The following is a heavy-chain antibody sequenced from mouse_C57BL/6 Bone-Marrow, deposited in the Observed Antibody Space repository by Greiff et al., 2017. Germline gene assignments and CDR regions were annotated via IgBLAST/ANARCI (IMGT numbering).Heavy chain of an antibody. CDR2: IDPSDSYT. CDR3: ERERGHWYFDV. CDR1: GSTFTSYW. D-gene: IGHD3-3*01. V-gene: IGHV1-50*01. Sequence: QVQLQQPGAELVKPGASVKLSCKASGSTFTSYWMQWVKQRPGQGLEWIGEIDPSDSYTNYNQKFKGKATLTVDTSSSTAYMQLSSLTSEDSAVYYCERERGHWYFDVWGTGTTVTGSS. J-gene: IGHJ1*03.